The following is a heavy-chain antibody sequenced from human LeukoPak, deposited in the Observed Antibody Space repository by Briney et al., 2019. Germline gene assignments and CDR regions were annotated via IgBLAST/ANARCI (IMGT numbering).Heavy chain of an antibody. J-gene: IGHJ4*02. CDR2: LSGSGGNT. D-gene: IGHD7-27*01. CDR1: GFTFSSSA. CDR3: AKEIATGDFFDY. Sequence: GGPLRLSCADSGFTFSSSAMSWVRQAPGKGLEWVSALSGSGGNTYYADSVKGRFTISRDNSKNTLYLQMNSLRAEDTAVYYCAKEIATGDFFDYWGQGTLVTVSS. V-gene: IGHV3-23*01.